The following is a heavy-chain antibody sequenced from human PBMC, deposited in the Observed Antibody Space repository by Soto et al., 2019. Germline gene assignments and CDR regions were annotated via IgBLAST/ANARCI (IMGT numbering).Heavy chain of an antibody. CDR1: GFTFSNYW. Sequence: PGGSLRLSCAASGFTFSNYWMHWVRQAPGKGLVWVSRINGDGGSTTYADSVKGRFTISRDNAKNTLYLQKNNLRAEDTAVYYCAREGGNYFYGMDVWGQGTTVTVSS. CDR3: AREGGNYFYGMDV. CDR2: INGDGGST. V-gene: IGHV3-74*01. J-gene: IGHJ6*02.